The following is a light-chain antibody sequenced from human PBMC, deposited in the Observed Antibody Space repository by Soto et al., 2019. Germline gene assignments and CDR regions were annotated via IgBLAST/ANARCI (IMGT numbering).Light chain of an antibody. V-gene: IGKV3-20*01. Sequence: EIVLRQSPGTLSLSPGERATLSCRASQSLSSSYLAWFQHQPGQAPRLLISAASSRATGIPDRFNGSGSGTDFSLTISILEPEDFALYYCHQYGSSPRTFGQGTKVEIK. CDR2: AAS. CDR3: HQYGSSPRT. J-gene: IGKJ1*01. CDR1: QSLSSSY.